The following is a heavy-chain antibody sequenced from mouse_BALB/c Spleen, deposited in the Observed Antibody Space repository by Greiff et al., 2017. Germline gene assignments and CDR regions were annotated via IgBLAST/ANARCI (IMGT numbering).Heavy chain of an antibody. CDR3: AREVTGYYFDY. J-gene: IGHJ2*01. CDR1: GFNIKDTY. Sequence: EVQLQQSGAELVKPGASVKLSCTASGFNIKDTYMHWVKQRPEQGLEWIGRIDPANGNTKYDPKFQGMATITADTSSNTAYLQLSSLTSEDTAVYYWAREVTGYYFDYWGQGTTLTVSS. V-gene: IGHV14-3*02. D-gene: IGHD4-1*01. CDR2: IDPANGNT.